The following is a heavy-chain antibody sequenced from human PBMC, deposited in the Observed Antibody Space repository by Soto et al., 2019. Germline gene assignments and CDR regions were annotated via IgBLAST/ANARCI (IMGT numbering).Heavy chain of an antibody. J-gene: IGHJ4*02. CDR1: GFTFSSFS. CDR2: ISGNSRYI. V-gene: IGHV3-21*02. Sequence: EVQLVESGGGLVKPGGSLRLSCAASGFTFSSFSINWVRQAPGKGLEWVSSISGNSRYIYYADSQKGRFTVSRDNAKNSLYLQMNSLRAEDTAVYYCARDRGDYEGLVPYYFDHWGQGTLVTVSS. D-gene: IGHD4-17*01. CDR3: ARDRGDYEGLVPYYFDH.